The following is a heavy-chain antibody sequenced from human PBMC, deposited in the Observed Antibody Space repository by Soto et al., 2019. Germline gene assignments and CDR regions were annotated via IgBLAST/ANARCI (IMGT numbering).Heavy chain of an antibody. CDR1: GGSPSYYY. Sequence: SETLSLTCTISGGSPSYYYWSWVRQPPGKGLEWIGYVYYTGSTLYNPSLKSRVSISVDMSKKELSLRLSSVTAADTAVYYCARTRMIESWIDYWGQGTPVTVSS. V-gene: IGHV4-59*01. D-gene: IGHD3-16*01. J-gene: IGHJ4*02. CDR3: ARTRMIESWIDY. CDR2: VYYTGST.